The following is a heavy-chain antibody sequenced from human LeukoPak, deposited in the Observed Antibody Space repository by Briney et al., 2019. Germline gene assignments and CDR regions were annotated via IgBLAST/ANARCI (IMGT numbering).Heavy chain of an antibody. V-gene: IGHV3-30-3*01. CDR1: GFTFSSYA. J-gene: IGHJ4*02. CDR3: ASDINPYYYDSSGYYYVDY. D-gene: IGHD3-22*01. Sequence: GGSLRLSCAASGFTFSSYAMHWVRQAPGKGLEWVAVISYDGSNKYYADSVKGRFTISRDNSKNTLYLQMNSLRAEDTAVYYCASDINPYYYDSSGYYYVDYWGQGTLVTVSS. CDR2: ISYDGSNK.